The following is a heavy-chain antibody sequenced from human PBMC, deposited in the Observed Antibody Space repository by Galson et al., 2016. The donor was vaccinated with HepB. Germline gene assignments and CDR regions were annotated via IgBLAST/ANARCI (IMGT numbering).Heavy chain of an antibody. CDR3: ARDLGGYSGYGGNYFGMDV. CDR2: VPHYGNNK. CDR1: GFTVSSNY. J-gene: IGHJ6*02. D-gene: IGHD5-12*01. V-gene: IGHV3-30-3*01. Sequence: SLRLSCAASGFTVSSNYMTWVRQAPGKGLEWVTVVPHYGNNKYYADSVKGRFTVSRDNSKSTVNLHMNSLRPEDTAVYYCARDLGGYSGYGGNYFGMDVWGQGTTVTVS.